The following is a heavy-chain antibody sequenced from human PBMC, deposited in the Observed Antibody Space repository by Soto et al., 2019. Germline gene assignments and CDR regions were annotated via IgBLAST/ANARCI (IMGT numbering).Heavy chain of an antibody. CDR3: AKGKDIVVVPAIDC. V-gene: IGHV3-23*01. CDR2: ISGSGGVT. J-gene: IGHJ4*02. D-gene: IGHD2-2*01. Sequence: VGSLRLSCAASGFSLRSYAMTWVRQAPGKGLEWVSGISGSGGVTYYADSVKGRFTISRDTSKNTLYLQMNSLRAEDTALYYCAKGKDIVVVPAIDCWGQGTLVTVSS. CDR1: GFSLRSYA.